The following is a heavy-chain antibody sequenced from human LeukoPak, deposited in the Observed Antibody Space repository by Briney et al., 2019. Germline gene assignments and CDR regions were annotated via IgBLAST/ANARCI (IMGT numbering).Heavy chain of an antibody. D-gene: IGHD6-13*01. CDR3: ARHSKKYSSSSTGFDP. V-gene: IGHV5-51*01. J-gene: IGHJ5*02. CDR2: IYPGDSDT. CDR1: GYSFTSYW. Sequence: GESLKISCKGSGYSFTSYWIGWVRQLPGKGLEWMGIIYPGDSDTRYSPSFQGQVTISADKSISTAYLRWSSLKASDTAMYYCARHSKKYSSSSTGFDPWGQGTLVTVSS.